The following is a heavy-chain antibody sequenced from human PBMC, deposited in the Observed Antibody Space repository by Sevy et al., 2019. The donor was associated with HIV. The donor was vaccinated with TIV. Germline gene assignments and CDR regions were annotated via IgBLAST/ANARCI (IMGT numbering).Heavy chain of an antibody. CDR3: AREGGYSDQGMDV. CDR1: GFIFSSYE. V-gene: IGHV3-48*03. J-gene: IGHJ6*02. CDR2: ISSSGSSR. D-gene: IGHD5-12*01. Sequence: GGSLRLSCTASGFIFSSYEMNWVRQAPGKGLEWVSYISSSGSSRNYADSVKGRFTISRDNDKNSLYLEMNSLRAEDTAVYYCAREGGYSDQGMDVWGLGTTVTVSS.